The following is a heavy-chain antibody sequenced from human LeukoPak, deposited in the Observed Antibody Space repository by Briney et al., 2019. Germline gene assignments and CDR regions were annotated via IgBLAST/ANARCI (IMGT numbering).Heavy chain of an antibody. Sequence: GESLRLSCAVSGFTFSSYAMIWVRQAPGRGLVWVSSIGASGDSIYYTDSVKGRFTISRDNSKNTLYLQMSSLRVEDTAVYYCAKIPDVSDYWGQGTLVTVSS. J-gene: IGHJ4*02. V-gene: IGHV3-23*01. CDR3: AKIPDVSDY. CDR2: IGASGDSI. CDR1: GFTFSSYA.